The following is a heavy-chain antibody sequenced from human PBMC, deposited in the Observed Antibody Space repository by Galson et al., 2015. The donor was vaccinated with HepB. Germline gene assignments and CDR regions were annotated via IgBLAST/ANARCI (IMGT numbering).Heavy chain of an antibody. CDR1: GGSISGSDHY. D-gene: IGHD2-2*01. CDR3: ARENIEVVPAPPGRMDTVVVTYTGMDV. Sequence: TLSLTCTVSGGSISGSDHYWSWIRQPPGKGLEWIGYIHSSGSTYYNSSLRTRLTISVDTSKNQFSLKVRSLTAADTAVYYCARENIEVVPAPPGRMDTVVVTYTGMDVWGRGTAVIVSS. J-gene: IGHJ6*02. CDR2: IHSSGST. V-gene: IGHV4-30-4*01.